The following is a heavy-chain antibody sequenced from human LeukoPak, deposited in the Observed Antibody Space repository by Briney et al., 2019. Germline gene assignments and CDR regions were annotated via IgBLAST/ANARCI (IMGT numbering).Heavy chain of an antibody. CDR3: ARGLIYGDSNLDY. CDR1: GYTFTGYY. D-gene: IGHD4-17*01. J-gene: IGHJ4*02. CDR2: INPNSGGT. Sequence: ASVKVSCKASGYTFTGYYMHWVRQAPGQGLEWMGWINPNSGGTNYAQKFQGRVTMTRDTSISTAYMELSRLRSDDTAVYYCARGLIYGDSNLDYWGQGTLVTVSS. V-gene: IGHV1-2*02.